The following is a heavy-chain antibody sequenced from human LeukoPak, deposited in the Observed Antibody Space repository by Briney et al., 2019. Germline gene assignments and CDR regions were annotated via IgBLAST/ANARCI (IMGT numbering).Heavy chain of an antibody. V-gene: IGHV4-39*07. D-gene: IGHD1-1*01. J-gene: IGHJ3*02. CDR2: IYYSGST. CDR1: GGSISSSSYY. CDR3: ARLERRQEAFDI. Sequence: SETLPLTCTVSGGSISSSSYYWGWIRQPPGEGLEWIGSIYYSGSTYYNPSLKSRVTISVDTSKNQFSLKLSSVTAADTAVYYCARLERRQEAFDIWGQGTMVTVSS.